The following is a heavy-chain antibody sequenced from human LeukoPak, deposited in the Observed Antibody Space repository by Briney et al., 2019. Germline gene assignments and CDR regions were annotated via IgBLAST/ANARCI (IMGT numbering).Heavy chain of an antibody. CDR3: ARRYSSGWYPGYFDS. Sequence: PSETLSLTCTVSGGSISRYYWSWIRQPPGKGLEWIGYIYYSGSTNYNPSLKSRVTISVDTSKNHFSLKLSSVTAADTAVYYCARRYSSGWYPGYFDSWGQGTLVTVSS. CDR1: GGSISRYY. D-gene: IGHD6-19*01. J-gene: IGHJ4*02. V-gene: IGHV4-59*08. CDR2: IYYSGST.